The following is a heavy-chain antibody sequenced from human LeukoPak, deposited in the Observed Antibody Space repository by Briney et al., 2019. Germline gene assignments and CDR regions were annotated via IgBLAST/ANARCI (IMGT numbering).Heavy chain of an antibody. CDR3: ARDGDRSGYYDY. V-gene: IGHV4-30-4*01. J-gene: IGHJ4*02. D-gene: IGHD3-22*01. CDR1: GGSISSGDYY. CDR2: IYYSGST. Sequence: SETLSLTCTVSGGSISSGDYYWSWIRQPPGKGLERIGYIYYSGSTYYNPSLKSRVTISVDTSKNQFSLKLSSVTAADTAVYYCARDGDRSGYYDYWGQGTLVTVSS.